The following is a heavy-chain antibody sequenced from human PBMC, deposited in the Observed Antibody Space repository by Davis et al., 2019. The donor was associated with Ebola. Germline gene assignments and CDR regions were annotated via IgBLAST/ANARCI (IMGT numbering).Heavy chain of an antibody. Sequence: SVKVSCKASGGTFSNYAIQWVRQAPGQGLEWMGGIIPIFGTADYAQKFQGRVTITADESTSTAYIDLSSLRSEDTGVYYCARGPKLGLGELSLYFQHWGQGTLVTVSS. D-gene: IGHD3-16*02. CDR3: ARGPKLGLGELSLYFQH. V-gene: IGHV1-69*13. CDR1: GGTFSNYA. J-gene: IGHJ1*01. CDR2: IIPIFGTA.